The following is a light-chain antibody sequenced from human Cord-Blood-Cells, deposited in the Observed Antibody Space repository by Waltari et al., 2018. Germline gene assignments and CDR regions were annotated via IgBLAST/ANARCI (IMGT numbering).Light chain of an antibody. J-gene: IGLJ1*01. CDR2: EGS. CDR1: SRDVGSYNL. V-gene: IGLV2-23*01. CDR3: CSYAGSSTLYV. Sequence: QSALTQPASVSGSPGQSITISCTGTSRDVGSYNLVSWYQQHPGKAPKLMIYEGSKRASGVSNRFSGSKSGNTASLTISGLQAEDEADYYCCSYAGSSTLYVFGTGTKVTVL.